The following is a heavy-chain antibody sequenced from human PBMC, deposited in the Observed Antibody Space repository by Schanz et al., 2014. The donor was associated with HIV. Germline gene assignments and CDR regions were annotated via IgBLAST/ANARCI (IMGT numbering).Heavy chain of an antibody. D-gene: IGHD2-15*01. Sequence: EVQLVESGGTVVQPGGSLRLSCAASGFSFSDYWMHWVRQVPGKGLLWVSRMNNDVSSRLYADSVKGRFTISRDNAKNTLYLQMNSLRDEDTAVYYCARRSSDGGYYDNWGQGTLVTVSS. CDR2: MNNDVSSR. CDR1: GFSFSDYW. CDR3: ARRSSDGGYYDN. J-gene: IGHJ4*02. V-gene: IGHV3-74*01.